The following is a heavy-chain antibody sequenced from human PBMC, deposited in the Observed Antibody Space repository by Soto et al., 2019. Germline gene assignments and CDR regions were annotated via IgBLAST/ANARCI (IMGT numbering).Heavy chain of an antibody. CDR2: IFYSGST. Sequence: QVQLPESGPGLVKPSQTLSLTCTVSGGSISSTGYFWTWIRQHPGKGLEWIGYIFYSGSTFHNPSLKSRVNISVDTSKNQFSLELSSVTAADTAVYYCAREAGSGDYFDYWGQGTLVTVSS. V-gene: IGHV4-31*03. CDR3: AREAGSGDYFDY. J-gene: IGHJ4*02. D-gene: IGHD1-26*01. CDR1: GGSISSTGYF.